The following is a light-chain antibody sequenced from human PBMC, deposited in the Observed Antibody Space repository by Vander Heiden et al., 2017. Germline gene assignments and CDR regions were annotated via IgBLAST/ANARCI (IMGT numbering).Light chain of an antibody. CDR2: AAS. Sequence: DIQLTQSPSSLSASVGDRVTITCRASQSISSYLNWYQQKPGKAPKLLIYAASSLQSAVPSTLRAPGPGTDFTLSISMLNPETLATYYSQQCETEPHTFGQGTRLELK. CDR3: QQCETEPHT. CDR1: QSISSY. J-gene: IGKJ5*01. V-gene: IGKV1-39*01.